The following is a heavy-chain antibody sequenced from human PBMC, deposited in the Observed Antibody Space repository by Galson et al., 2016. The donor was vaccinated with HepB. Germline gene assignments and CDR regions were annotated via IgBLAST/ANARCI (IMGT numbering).Heavy chain of an antibody. CDR1: GFTYSTYA. CDR2: ISGSGGST. Sequence: SLRLSCAASGFTYSTYAMGWVRQAPGRGLEWVSSISGSGGSTYYADSVKGRFTISRDNAKNSLFLQMNSLRAEDTAVYFCARSLSGWYNSFDPWGQGTLVTVSS. J-gene: IGHJ5*02. D-gene: IGHD6-19*01. CDR3: ARSLSGWYNSFDP. V-gene: IGHV3-23*01.